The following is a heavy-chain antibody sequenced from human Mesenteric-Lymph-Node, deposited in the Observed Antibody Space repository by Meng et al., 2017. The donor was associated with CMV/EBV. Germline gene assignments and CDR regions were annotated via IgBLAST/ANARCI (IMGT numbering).Heavy chain of an antibody. Sequence: SVNVSCKASGGTFSSYAISWVRQAPGQGLEWMGGIIPIFGTANYAQKFQGRVTITTDESTSTAYMELSSLRSEDTAVYYCARDRPTGGTFYGMNVWGQGTTVTVSS. J-gene: IGHJ6*02. CDR1: GGTFSSYA. CDR3: ARDRPTGGTFYGMNV. D-gene: IGHD4-23*01. V-gene: IGHV1-69*05. CDR2: IIPIFGTA.